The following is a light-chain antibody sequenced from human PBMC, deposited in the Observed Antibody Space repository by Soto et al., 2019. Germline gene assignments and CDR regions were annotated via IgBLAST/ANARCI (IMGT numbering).Light chain of an antibody. V-gene: IGLV2-14*01. CDR1: SSDVGGYNS. J-gene: IGLJ2*01. CDR2: EVT. CDR3: SSYSTTTSPHVL. Sequence: QSVLTQPASVSGSPGQSITISCTGTSSDVGGYNSVSWYRQDPGKAPKLLIYEVTYRPSGVSARFSGSKSGSTASLTISGLQAEDEADYYCSSYSTTTSPHVLFGGGTKLTVL.